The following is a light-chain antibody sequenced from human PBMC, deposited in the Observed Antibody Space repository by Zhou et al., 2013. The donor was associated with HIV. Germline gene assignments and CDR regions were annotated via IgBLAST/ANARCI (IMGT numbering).Light chain of an antibody. CDR1: QSISSW. CDR2: KAS. CDR3: QQYNSYSRT. V-gene: IGKV1-5*03. J-gene: IGKJ2*02. Sequence: DIQMTQSPSTLSASVGDRVTITCRASQSISSWLAWYQQKPGKAPKLLIYKASSLESGVPSRFSGSGSGTEFTLTISSLQPDDFATYYCQQYNSYSRTFGQGTKLGDQT.